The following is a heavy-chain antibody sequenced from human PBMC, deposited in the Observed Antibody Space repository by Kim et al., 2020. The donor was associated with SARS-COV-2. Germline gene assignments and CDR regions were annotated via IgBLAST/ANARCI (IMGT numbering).Heavy chain of an antibody. D-gene: IGHD2-21*01. CDR2: INHSGST. CDR1: GGSFSGHY. V-gene: IGHV4-34*01. Sequence: SETLSLTCAVYGGSFSGHYWSWIRKCQGKGLEWIGEINHSGSTNSNPSLKRQVPISVERHKYQFSLKLTSVSAADPAASYCVRGMAAAPVVSIGCYCYF. CDR3: VRGMAAAPVVSIGCYCYF. J-gene: IGHJ4*03.